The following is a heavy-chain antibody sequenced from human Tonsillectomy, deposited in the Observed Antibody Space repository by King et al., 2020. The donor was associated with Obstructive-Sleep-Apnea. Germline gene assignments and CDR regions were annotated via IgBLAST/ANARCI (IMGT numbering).Heavy chain of an antibody. D-gene: IGHD2-15*01. J-gene: IGHJ6*02. CDR1: GGSISSYY. CDR3: ARDCSGGSCYPYYYSGMDV. Sequence: HVQLQESGPGLVKPSETLSLTCTVSGGSISSYYWSGIRQPPGQGLEWIGDIYYSGSTHYNPSPKSRVTISVATSKNQFSLKLTSVTAAEPAVYYCARDCSGGSCYPYYYSGMDVWGQGTTVTVSS. CDR2: IYYSGST. V-gene: IGHV4-59*01.